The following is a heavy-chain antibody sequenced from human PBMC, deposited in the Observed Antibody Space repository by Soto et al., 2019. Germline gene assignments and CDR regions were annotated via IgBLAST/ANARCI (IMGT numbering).Heavy chain of an antibody. V-gene: IGHV5-51*01. D-gene: IGHD3-16*02. CDR2: IYPGDSDT. J-gene: IGHJ4*02. CDR1: GYSFTSYW. Sequence: LGESLKISCKGSGYSFTSYWIGWVRQMPGKDLEWMGIIYPGDSDTRYSPSFQGQVTISADKSISTAYLQWSSLKASDTAMYYCARSHYDYIWGSYRYYFDYWGQGTLVTVSS. CDR3: ARSHYDYIWGSYRYYFDY.